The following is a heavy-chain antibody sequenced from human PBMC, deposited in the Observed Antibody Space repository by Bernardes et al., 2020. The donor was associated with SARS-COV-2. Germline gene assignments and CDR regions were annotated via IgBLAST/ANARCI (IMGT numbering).Heavy chain of an antibody. Sequence: LSLTCTVSGGSISSYYWSWIPQPPGNGLEWIGYIYYSGSTNYNPSLKSRVTISVDTSKNQFSLTLSSVTAADTAVYYCARADTAMPFDYWGQGTLVTVSS. CDR3: ARADTAMPFDY. CDR1: GGSISSYY. J-gene: IGHJ4*02. D-gene: IGHD5-18*01. V-gene: IGHV4-59*01. CDR2: IYYSGST.